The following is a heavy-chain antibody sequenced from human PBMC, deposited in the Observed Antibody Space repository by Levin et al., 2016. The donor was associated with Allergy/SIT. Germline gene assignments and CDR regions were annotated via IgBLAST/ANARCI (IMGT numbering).Heavy chain of an antibody. D-gene: IGHD2-15*01. J-gene: IGHJ6*02. Sequence: GESLKISCAASGFTFSSYAMSWVRQAPGKGLEWVSAISGSGGSTYYADSVKGRFTISRDNSKNTLYLQMNSLRAEDTAVYYCAKGYCSGGSCYFFHYYYGMDVWGQGTTVTVSS. CDR3: AKGYCSGGSCYFFHYYYGMDV. CDR1: GFTFSSYA. V-gene: IGHV3-23*01. CDR2: ISGSGGST.